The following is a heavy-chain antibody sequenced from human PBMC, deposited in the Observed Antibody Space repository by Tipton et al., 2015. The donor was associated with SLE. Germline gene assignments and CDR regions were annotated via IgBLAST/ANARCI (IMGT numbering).Heavy chain of an antibody. J-gene: IGHJ2*01. D-gene: IGHD7-27*01. CDR1: GGSISSGSYY. Sequence: TLSLTCTVSGGSISSGSYYWSWIRQPAGKGLEWIGYIYTSGSTIYSPSLKSRVTISVDTSKNQFSLKLSSVTAADTAVYYCARDGRGLGTYWYFDLWGRGTLVTVSS. V-gene: IGHV4-61*09. CDR3: ARDGRGLGTYWYFDL. CDR2: IYTSGST.